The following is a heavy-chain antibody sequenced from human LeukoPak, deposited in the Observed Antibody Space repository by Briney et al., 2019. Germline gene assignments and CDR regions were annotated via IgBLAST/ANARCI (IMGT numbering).Heavy chain of an antibody. J-gene: IGHJ3*02. CDR1: GGSISSGDYY. Sequence: SETLSPTCTVSGGSISSGDYYWSWIRQPPGKGLEWIGYIYYSGSTYYNPSLKSRVTISVDTSKNQFSLKLSSVTAADTAVYYCARESVLFNDAFDIWGQGTMVTVSS. CDR2: IYYSGST. D-gene: IGHD3-10*01. CDR3: ARESVLFNDAFDI. V-gene: IGHV4-30-4*01.